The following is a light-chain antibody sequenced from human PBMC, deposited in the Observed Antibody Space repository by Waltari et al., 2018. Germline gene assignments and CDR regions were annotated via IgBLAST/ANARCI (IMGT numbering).Light chain of an antibody. V-gene: IGLV3-25*03. J-gene: IGLJ2*01. CDR1: ALPKQH. CDR3: QSADSSGTNVV. CDR2: KDS. Sequence: SYELTQPPSVSVSPGQTARITCSGDALPKQHAYWYQQKPGQAPVLVIYKDSERPSGRPELVSGSSAGTTVTLTSSGVQAEDEADYYCQSADSSGTNVVFGGGTKLTVL.